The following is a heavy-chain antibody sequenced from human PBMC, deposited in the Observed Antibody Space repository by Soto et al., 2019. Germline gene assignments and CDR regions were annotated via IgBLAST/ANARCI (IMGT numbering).Heavy chain of an antibody. CDR1: GFIFNNYA. CDR3: ANEAQYYSSGSSHIDD. V-gene: IGHV3-23*01. D-gene: IGHD3-10*01. CDR2: ISGSGDRT. Sequence: GGSLRLSCAASGFIFNNYAMTWVRQAPGRGLEWVAGISGSGDRTYYADFVEGRFTIARDNSKNTLYLRMNVLRAEDTAVYYCANEAQYYSSGSSHIDDWGQGTLVTVSS. J-gene: IGHJ4*02.